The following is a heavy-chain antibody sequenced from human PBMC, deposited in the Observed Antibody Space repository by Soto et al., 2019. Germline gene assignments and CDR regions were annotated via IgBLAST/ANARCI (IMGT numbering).Heavy chain of an antibody. Sequence: SXXLSCAASGFTFSSYGMSWVRQAPGKGLEWVSAIGPXGGSKXYADSVTGRFXXSRDNYKXXLYLPMKSMRAEDTAVYHCAKDEYSSSYSWFDPWGQGTLVTVSS. V-gene: IGHV3-23*01. CDR1: GFTFSSYG. D-gene: IGHD6-6*01. CDR3: AKDEYSSSYSWFDP. J-gene: IGHJ5*02. CDR2: IGPXGGSK.